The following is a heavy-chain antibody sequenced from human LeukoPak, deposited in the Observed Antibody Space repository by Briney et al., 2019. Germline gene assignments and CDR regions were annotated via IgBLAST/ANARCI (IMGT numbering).Heavy chain of an antibody. CDR3: GGFGYEAAVDL. CDR1: GFMFSTYW. CDR2: IKPDGSET. V-gene: IGHV3-7*01. J-gene: IGHJ4*02. D-gene: IGHD6-13*01. Sequence: GGSLRLSCAASGFMFSTYWMAWVRQAPGKGLEGVANIKPDGSETYYVDSVKGRLTISRDNTKNLLYLQMNSLRGEDAAVYYCGGFGYEAAVDLWGQGTLVTVSS.